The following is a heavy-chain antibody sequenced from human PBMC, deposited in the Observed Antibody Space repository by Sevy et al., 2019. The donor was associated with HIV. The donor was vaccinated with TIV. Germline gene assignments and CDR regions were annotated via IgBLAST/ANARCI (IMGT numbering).Heavy chain of an antibody. D-gene: IGHD3-3*01. CDR3: AGGFWSGFDY. Sequence: GGSLRLSCAASGFIFNSYAMSWVRQAPGKGLEWISTIRGHGGSTYYADSVKGRFTISRDNFRKIVDLQMDNLRADDTAIYYCAGGFWSGFDYWGQGTLVTVSS. CDR1: GFIFNSYA. CDR2: IRGHGGST. V-gene: IGHV3-23*01. J-gene: IGHJ4*02.